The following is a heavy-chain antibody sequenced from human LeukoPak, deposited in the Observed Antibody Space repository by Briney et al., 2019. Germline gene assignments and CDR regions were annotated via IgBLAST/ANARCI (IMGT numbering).Heavy chain of an antibody. J-gene: IGHJ4*02. CDR2: ISSSSSYI. V-gene: IGHV3-21*01. D-gene: IGHD1-26*01. Sequence: PGGSLRLSCAASGFTFSSYSMNWVRQAPGKGLEWVSFISSSSSYIYYADSVKGRFTISRDNAKNSLYLQMNSLRAEDTAVYYCARGLVGATIGDYWGQGTLVTVSS. CDR3: ARGLVGATIGDY. CDR1: GFTFSSYS.